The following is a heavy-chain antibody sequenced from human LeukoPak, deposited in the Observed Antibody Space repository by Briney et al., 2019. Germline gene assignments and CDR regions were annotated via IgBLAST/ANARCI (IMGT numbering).Heavy chain of an antibody. CDR1: GFTVSSNY. CDR2: ISSSGSTI. CDR3: ASVFSGSYYFDY. Sequence: GGSLRLSCAASGFTVSSNYMNWVRQAPGKGLEWVSYISSSGSTIYYADSVKGRFTISRDNAKNSLYLQMNSLRAEDTAVYYCASVFSGSYYFDYWGQGTLVTVSS. V-gene: IGHV3-48*03. J-gene: IGHJ4*02. D-gene: IGHD1-26*01.